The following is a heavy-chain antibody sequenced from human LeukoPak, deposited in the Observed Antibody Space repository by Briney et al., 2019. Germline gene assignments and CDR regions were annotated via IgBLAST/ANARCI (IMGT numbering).Heavy chain of an antibody. Sequence: SETLSLSCNVSTDSFSTYHWSWIRQPPGKGLQWIGDFYDSGRTNYNPSLKSRVTISADMSKNQFSLKLISVTAADTAVYYCCRDSYHFDYWDQGTLVTVSS. J-gene: IGHJ4*02. V-gene: IGHV4-59*01. CDR3: CRDSYHFDY. CDR2: FYDSGRT. D-gene: IGHD2-2*02. CDR1: TDSFSTYH.